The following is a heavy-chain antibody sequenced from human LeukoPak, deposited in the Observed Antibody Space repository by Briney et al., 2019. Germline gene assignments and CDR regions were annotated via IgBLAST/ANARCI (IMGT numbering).Heavy chain of an antibody. CDR1: GFTFSSYS. J-gene: IGHJ3*02. V-gene: IGHV3-21*01. D-gene: IGHD5-12*01. CDR3: ARDSGRRDAFDI. Sequence: GGSLRLSCAASGFTFSSYSMNWVRQAPGKGLEWVSSISTSSSYIHYADSVKGRFTISRDNAKNSLYLQMNSLRAEDTAVYYCARDSGRRDAFDIWGQGTMVTVSS. CDR2: ISTSSSYI.